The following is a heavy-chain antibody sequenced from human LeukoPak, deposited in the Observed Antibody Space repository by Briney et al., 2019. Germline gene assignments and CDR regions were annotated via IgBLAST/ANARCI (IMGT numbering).Heavy chain of an antibody. Sequence: PSETLSLTCTVSGVSISSYYWSWIRQPPGKGLEWIGYIYYSGSTNYNPSLKSRVTISVDTSKNQFSLKLSSVTAADTAVYYCARKLLWFGELYYYYYMDVWGKGTTVTVSS. J-gene: IGHJ6*03. V-gene: IGHV4-59*12. CDR2: IYYSGST. D-gene: IGHD3-10*01. CDR3: ARKLLWFGELYYYYYMDV. CDR1: GVSISSYY.